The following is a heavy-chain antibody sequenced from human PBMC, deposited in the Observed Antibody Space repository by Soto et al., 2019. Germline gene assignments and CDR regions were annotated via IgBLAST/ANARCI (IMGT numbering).Heavy chain of an antibody. J-gene: IGHJ2*01. V-gene: IGHV3-72*01. Sequence: EVQLVESGGGLVQPGGSLRLSCAAYGFTFSDPYMDWVRQAPGKGLEWVGRTRNKANSYTTEYAASVKGRFTISRDDSRNSLYLQMNSLKTEDTAVYYCARIMTNSWYFDLWGRGTLVTVSS. CDR2: TRNKANSYTT. CDR3: ARIMTNSWYFDL. D-gene: IGHD3-16*01. CDR1: GFTFSDPY.